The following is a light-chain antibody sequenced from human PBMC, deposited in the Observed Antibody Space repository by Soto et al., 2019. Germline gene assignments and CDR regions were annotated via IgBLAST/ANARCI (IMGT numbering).Light chain of an antibody. CDR3: ATWDSSLIAVV. Sequence: QSALTQPPSVSAAPGQKVTISCSGTRSSIGNNYVSWYQRVPGTAPKLLIYGNNKRPSGIPDRFSGSQSGTSATLGITGLQTGDEADYYCATWDSSLIAVVFGGGTKLTVL. CDR1: RSSIGNNY. J-gene: IGLJ3*02. CDR2: GNN. V-gene: IGLV1-51*01.